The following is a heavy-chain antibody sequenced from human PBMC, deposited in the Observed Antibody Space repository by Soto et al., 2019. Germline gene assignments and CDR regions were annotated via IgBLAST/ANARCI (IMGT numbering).Heavy chain of an antibody. CDR3: ARVPRYCSGGSCKFDAFDI. V-gene: IGHV3-48*01. CDR1: GFTFSSYS. D-gene: IGHD2-15*01. CDR2: ISSSSSTI. J-gene: IGHJ3*02. Sequence: EVQLVESGGGLVQPGGSLRLSCAASGFTFSSYSMNWVRQAPGKGLEWVSYISSSSSTIYYADSVKGRFTISRDNAKNSLYLQMNSLRAEDTVVYYCARVPRYCSGGSCKFDAFDIWGQGTMVTVSS.